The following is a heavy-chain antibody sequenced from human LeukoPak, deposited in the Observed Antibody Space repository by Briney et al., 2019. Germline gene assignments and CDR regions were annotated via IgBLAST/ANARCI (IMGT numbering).Heavy chain of an antibody. J-gene: IGHJ6*03. V-gene: IGHV4-34*01. CDR3: ARAFYPGYYSYMAV. Sequence: SETLSLTCAVYGGSFSGYYWSWIRQPPGKGLEWIGEINQNESTNYNPSLKSRVTITVDTSKNQFPLKLSSVTAADTAVYYCARAFYPGYYSYMAVWGKGTPVIVSS. CDR1: GGSFSGYY. D-gene: IGHD3-3*02. CDR2: INQNEST.